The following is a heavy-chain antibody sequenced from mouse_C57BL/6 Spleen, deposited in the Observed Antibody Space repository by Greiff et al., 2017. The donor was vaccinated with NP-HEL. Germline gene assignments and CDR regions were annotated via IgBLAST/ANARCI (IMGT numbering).Heavy chain of an antibody. J-gene: IGHJ4*01. CDR2: IDPSSSST. Sequence: QVQLQQPGAELVRPGTSVKLSCKASGYTFTSYWMHWVKQRPGQGLEWIGLIDPSSSSTNYKQKFKGKATLTVDTSSSTAYMQLSSLTSEDSAVYYGAGGYGEDAMGYWGKGTSVTFAS. V-gene: IGHV1-59*01. D-gene: IGHD2-2*01. CDR1: GYTFTSYW. CDR3: AGGYGEDAMGY.